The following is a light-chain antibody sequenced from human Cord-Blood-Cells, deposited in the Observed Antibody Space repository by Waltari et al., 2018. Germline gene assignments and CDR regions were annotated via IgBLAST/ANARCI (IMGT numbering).Light chain of an antibody. CDR1: SSNIGAGYD. J-gene: IGLJ2*01. V-gene: IGLV1-40*01. CDR3: QSYDSSLSGYVV. Sequence: QSVLTQPPSVSGAPGQRVTISCTGSSSNIGAGYDVHWYQQLPGTAPKLLISGNGNRPSGVPDRFSGSKSGTSASLAITGLQAEDEAGYYCQSYDSSLSGYVVFGGGTKLTVL. CDR2: GNG.